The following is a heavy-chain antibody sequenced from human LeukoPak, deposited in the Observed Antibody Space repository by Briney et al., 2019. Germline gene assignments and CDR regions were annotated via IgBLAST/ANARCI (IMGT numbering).Heavy chain of an antibody. CDR2: IWYGGSKK. CDR1: GFTFSTYG. J-gene: IGHJ4*02. CDR3: ARVHASYLDY. Sequence: GRSLRLSCAASGFTFSTYGMHWVRQAPGKGLEWVAVIWYGGSKKYYADSVKGRFTISRDNSKNTVDLQMNSLRAEDTAVYYCARVHASYLDYWGQGTLVTVSS. V-gene: IGHV3-33*01.